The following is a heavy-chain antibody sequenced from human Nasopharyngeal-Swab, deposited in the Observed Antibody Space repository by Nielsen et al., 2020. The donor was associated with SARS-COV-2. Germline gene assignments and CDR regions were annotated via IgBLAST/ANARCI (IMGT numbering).Heavy chain of an antibody. Sequence: GGSLRLSCAASGFTFNNYNFNRVRQAAGKGLEWVSSISSSSSYIYYADSVKGRFTISRDNAKNSLYLQMNSLRAEDTAVYYCARDGLDYDFWSAYFMDVWGQGTTVTVSS. CDR2: ISSSSSYI. J-gene: IGHJ6*02. D-gene: IGHD3-3*01. CDR3: ARDGLDYDFWSAYFMDV. CDR1: GFTFNNYN. V-gene: IGHV3-21*01.